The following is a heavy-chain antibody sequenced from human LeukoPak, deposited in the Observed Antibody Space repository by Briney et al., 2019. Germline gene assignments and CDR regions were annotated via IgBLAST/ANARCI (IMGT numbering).Heavy chain of an antibody. D-gene: IGHD3-3*01. J-gene: IGHJ6*02. Sequence: GGSLRLSCAASEFAFGGYAMSWVRQAPGKGLEWVSSAIPIGGSTHYADSVKVRFTVSRDNSKNTVYLQMTSLGAEDTALYYCARVDNFWNGLDYQYGMDIWGQGTTVIVSS. V-gene: IGHV3-23*01. CDR2: AIPIGGST. CDR3: ARVDNFWNGLDYQYGMDI. CDR1: EFAFGGYA.